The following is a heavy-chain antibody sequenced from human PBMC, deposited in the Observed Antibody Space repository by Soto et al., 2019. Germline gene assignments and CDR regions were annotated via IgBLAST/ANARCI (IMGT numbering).Heavy chain of an antibody. CDR2: IIPIFGTA. CDR3: ARGSMALDASDI. Sequence: SVNVSCKASGGTFSSYAISWVRQAPGQGLEWMGGIIPIFGTANYAQKFQGRVTITADKSTSTAYMELSSLRSGDTAVYYCARGSMALDASDIWGHGNIVTVSS. CDR1: GGTFSSYA. V-gene: IGHV1-69*06. J-gene: IGHJ3*02. D-gene: IGHD3-10*01.